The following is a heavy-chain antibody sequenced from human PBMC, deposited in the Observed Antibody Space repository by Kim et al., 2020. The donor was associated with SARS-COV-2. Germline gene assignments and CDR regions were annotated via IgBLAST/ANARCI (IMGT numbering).Heavy chain of an antibody. CDR2: ITSGGSTI. D-gene: IGHD6-19*01. J-gene: IGHJ5*02. CDR3: ARTGSPAAGFASGWYGNGFFDL. Sequence: GGSLRLSCVVSGFTFSSYEMNWVRQAPGKGLEWISYITSGGSTIFYADSVKGRFTISRDNAKNSLSLQMNSLRVEDTAIYYCARTGSPAAGFASGWYGNGFFDLWGQGTLVTVSS. V-gene: IGHV3-48*03. CDR1: GFTFSSYE.